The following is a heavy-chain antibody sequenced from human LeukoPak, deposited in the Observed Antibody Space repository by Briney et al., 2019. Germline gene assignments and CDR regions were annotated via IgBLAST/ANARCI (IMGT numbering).Heavy chain of an antibody. CDR3: ARDLGSSLRLGLYMDV. Sequence: ASVKVSCKASGYTFTGYYMHWVRQAPGQGLEWMGWINPNSGGTNYAQKFQGRVTMTRDTSISTAYMELSRLRSDDTAVYYCARDLGSSLRLGLYMDVWGKGTKVTVSS. J-gene: IGHJ6*03. CDR2: INPNSGGT. V-gene: IGHV1-2*02. D-gene: IGHD6-6*01. CDR1: GYTFTGYY.